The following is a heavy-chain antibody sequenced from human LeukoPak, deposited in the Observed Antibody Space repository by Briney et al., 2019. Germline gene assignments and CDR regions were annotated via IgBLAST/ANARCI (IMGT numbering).Heavy chain of an antibody. Sequence: SVKVSCKASGGTFNSYAISWVRQAPGQGLEWMGGIIPIFGTANYAQKFQGRVTITADESTSTAYMELSSLRSEDTAVYYCARSRSVDYYYYGMDVWGQGTTVTVSS. V-gene: IGHV1-69*01. CDR1: GGTFNSYA. J-gene: IGHJ6*02. CDR2: IIPIFGTA. CDR3: ARSRSVDYYYYGMDV. D-gene: IGHD2-2*01.